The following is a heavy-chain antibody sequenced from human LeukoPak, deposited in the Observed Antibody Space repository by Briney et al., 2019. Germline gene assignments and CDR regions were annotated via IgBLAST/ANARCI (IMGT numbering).Heavy chain of an antibody. J-gene: IGHJ4*02. D-gene: IGHD3-9*01. CDR1: GFTFSNYE. CDR2: ISSSGITI. V-gene: IGHV3-48*03. Sequence: PGGSLRLSCAASGFTFSNYEMTWVRQAPGKGLEWVSYISSSGITIYYVESVEGRFTISRDNAKNSLYLQMNSLRAEDTAVYYCARDRLPYFDWLLPDFDYWGQGTLVTVSS. CDR3: ARDRLPYFDWLLPDFDY.